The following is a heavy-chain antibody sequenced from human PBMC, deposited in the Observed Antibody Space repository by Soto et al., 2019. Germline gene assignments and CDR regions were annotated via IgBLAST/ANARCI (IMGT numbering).Heavy chain of an antibody. J-gene: IGHJ6*02. D-gene: IGHD3-3*01. CDR3: ARDREIGNFGVARYYGMDV. CDR1: GGTFSSYA. Sequence: QVQLVQSGAEVKKPGSSVKVSCKASGGTFSSYAISWVRQAPGQGLEWMGGIIPIFGTANYAQKFQGRVTITADESTSTAYMELSSLRSEDTAVYYCARDREIGNFGVARYYGMDVWGQGTTVTVSS. V-gene: IGHV1-69*01. CDR2: IIPIFGTA.